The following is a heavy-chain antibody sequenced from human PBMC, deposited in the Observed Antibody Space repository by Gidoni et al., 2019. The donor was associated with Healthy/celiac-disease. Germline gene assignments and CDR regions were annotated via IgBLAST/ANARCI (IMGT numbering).Heavy chain of an antibody. Sequence: QVQLQESGPGLVKPSQTLSLTCTVSGGPVSSGDYYWSWLRQAPGKGLEWIGYIYNSGSTYYNPSLKSRVTISVDTSKNQFSLKLSSVTAADTAVYYWARAHEAYCSGASCYFDWGQGTLVTVSS. V-gene: IGHV4-30-4*01. J-gene: IGHJ4*02. CDR2: IYNSGST. CDR1: GGPVSSGDYY. CDR3: ARAHEAYCSGASCYFD. D-gene: IGHD2-15*01.